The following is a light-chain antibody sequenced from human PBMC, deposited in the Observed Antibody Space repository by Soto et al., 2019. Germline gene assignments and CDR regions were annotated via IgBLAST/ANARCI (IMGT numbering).Light chain of an antibody. J-gene: IGKJ4*01. V-gene: IGKV1-5*01. Sequence: DIHLTQAPSTLSTSLGDRVTLSCRASQSISRRLAWFQQKPGQTPRLLIYAASIWASGVPVRFIGSGSGTDFTLTITRLQHEVIATYYCQQNNKPPFTFGRGTKVDIK. CDR2: AAS. CDR1: QSISRR. CDR3: QQNNKPPFT.